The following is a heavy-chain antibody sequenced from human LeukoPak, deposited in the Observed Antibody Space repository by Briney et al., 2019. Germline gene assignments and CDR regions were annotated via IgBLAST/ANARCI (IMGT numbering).Heavy chain of an antibody. J-gene: IGHJ5*02. CDR2: IYYSGSN. V-gene: IGHV4-59*11. Sequence: SETLSLTCTVSGGSITSHYWSWIRQPPGKGMGWIGYIYYSGSNNYNPSLKRRVTISVDTPKDQFSLKLNSVTAADTAVYYCTRGNWFDPWGQGTLVTVSS. CDR1: GGSITSHY. CDR3: TRGNWFDP.